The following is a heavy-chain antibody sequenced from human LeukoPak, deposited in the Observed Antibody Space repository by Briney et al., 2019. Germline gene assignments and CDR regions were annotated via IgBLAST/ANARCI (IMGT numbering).Heavy chain of an antibody. Sequence: SETLSLTCAVSGGSFSGYYWSWIRQPPGKGLEWIGYIHYSGSTYYNPSLKSRVTISVDTSKNQFSLKLSSVTAADTAVYYCARTGTIFGVVTTFDYWGQGTLVTVSS. J-gene: IGHJ4*02. V-gene: IGHV4-30-4*01. CDR1: GGSFSGYY. D-gene: IGHD3-3*01. CDR3: ARTGTIFGVVTTFDY. CDR2: IHYSGST.